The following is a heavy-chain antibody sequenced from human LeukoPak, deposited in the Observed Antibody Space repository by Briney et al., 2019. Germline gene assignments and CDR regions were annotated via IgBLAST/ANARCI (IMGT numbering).Heavy chain of an antibody. CDR2: IYCSGST. J-gene: IGHJ6*04. V-gene: IGHV4-30-4*01. Sequence: ESSQTLSLTCTVSGGSISSGDYYWSWIRQPPGKGLEWIGYIYCSGSTYYNPSLKSRVTISVDTPKNQFSLKLSSVTAADTAVYYCARDYYGSGKYYYYGMDVWGKGTTVTVSS. CDR1: GGSISSGDYY. CDR3: ARDYYGSGKYYYYGMDV. D-gene: IGHD3-10*01.